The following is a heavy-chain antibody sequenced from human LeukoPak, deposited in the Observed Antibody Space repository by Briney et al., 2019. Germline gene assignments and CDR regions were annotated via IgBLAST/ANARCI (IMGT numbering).Heavy chain of an antibody. CDR3: ARAPYCIGGSCRFDY. CDR2: IKQDGSEK. D-gene: IGHD2-15*01. CDR1: GFTFSSYW. J-gene: IGHJ4*02. Sequence: GGSLRLSCAASGFTFSSYWMGWVRQAPGKGLEWVANIKQDGSEKYYVDPVKGRFTISRDNAKNSLYLQMNSLRAEDTAVYYCARAPYCIGGSCRFDYWGQGTLVTVSS. V-gene: IGHV3-7*03.